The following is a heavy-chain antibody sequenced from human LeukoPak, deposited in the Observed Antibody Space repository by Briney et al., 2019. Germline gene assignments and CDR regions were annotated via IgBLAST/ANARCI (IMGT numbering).Heavy chain of an antibody. CDR2: ISSSSSTI. J-gene: IGHJ6*03. CDR1: GFTFSSYS. Sequence: PGGSLRLSCAASGFTFSSYSMNWVRQAPGKGLEWVSYISSSSSTIYYADSVKGRFTISRDNSKNTLYLQMNSLRAEDTAVYYCARDRITMVRGVFSHYYMDVWGKGTTVTVSS. CDR3: ARDRITMVRGVFSHYYMDV. V-gene: IGHV3-48*01. D-gene: IGHD3-10*01.